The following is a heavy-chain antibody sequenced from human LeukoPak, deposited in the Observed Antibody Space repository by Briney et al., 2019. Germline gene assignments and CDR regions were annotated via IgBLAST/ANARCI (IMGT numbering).Heavy chain of an antibody. J-gene: IGHJ4*02. V-gene: IGHV3-30*03. CDR2: ISYDGSNK. D-gene: IGHD5-18*01. Sequence: GGSLRLSCAASGFTFSSYGMHWVRQAPGKGLEWVAVISYDGSNKYYADSVKGRFTISRDNSKNTLYLQMNSLRAEDTAVYYCARDLVGYSYGYSDYWGQGTLVTVSS. CDR3: ARDLVGYSYGYSDY. CDR1: GFTFSSYG.